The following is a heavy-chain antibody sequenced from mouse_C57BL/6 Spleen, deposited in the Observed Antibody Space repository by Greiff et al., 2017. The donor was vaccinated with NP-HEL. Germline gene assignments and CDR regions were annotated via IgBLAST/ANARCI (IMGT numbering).Heavy chain of an antibody. CDR3: ARHDHYGLNAMDY. V-gene: IGHV5-6*01. D-gene: IGHD1-1*02. J-gene: IGHJ4*01. Sequence: EVMLVESGGDLVKPGGSLKLSCAASGFTFSSYGMSWVRQTPDKRLEWVATISSGGSYTYYPDSVKGRFPISRDNAKNTLYLQMSSLKSEDTAMYYCARHDHYGLNAMDYWGQGTSVTVSS. CDR1: GFTFSSYG. CDR2: ISSGGSYT.